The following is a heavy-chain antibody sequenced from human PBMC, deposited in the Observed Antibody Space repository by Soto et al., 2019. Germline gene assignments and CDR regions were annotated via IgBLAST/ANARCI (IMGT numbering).Heavy chain of an antibody. CDR2: ISYSGSTK. CDR1: GFTFGSYE. J-gene: IGHJ4*02. V-gene: IGHV3-48*03. Sequence: GESLKISCAASGFTFGSYEMNWVRQAPGKGLEWVSYISYSGSTKDYADSVKGRFTISRDNAKNSLYLQMSSLRAEDTAVYYCARDYLGHYVRAFDYWGQGILVTVSS. D-gene: IGHD3-10*02. CDR3: ARDYLGHYVRAFDY.